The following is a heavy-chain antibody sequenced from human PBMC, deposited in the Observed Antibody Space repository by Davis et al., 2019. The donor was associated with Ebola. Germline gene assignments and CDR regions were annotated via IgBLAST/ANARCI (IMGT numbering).Heavy chain of an antibody. Sequence: GGSLRLSCAASGFTVSSNYMSWVRQAPGKGLEWVSVIYSGGSTYYADSVKGRFTISRHNSKNTLYLQMNSLRAEDTAVYYCASGPVAGAYYYYGMDVWGQGTTVTVSS. V-gene: IGHV3-53*04. D-gene: IGHD6-19*01. J-gene: IGHJ6*02. CDR1: GFTVSSNY. CDR2: IYSGGST. CDR3: ASGPVAGAYYYYGMDV.